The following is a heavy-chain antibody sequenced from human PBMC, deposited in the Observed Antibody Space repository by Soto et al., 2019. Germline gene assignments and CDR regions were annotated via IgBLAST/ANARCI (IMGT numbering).Heavy chain of an antibody. CDR3: AHRQDLGAFDI. CDR1: GFSLSTRAVG. CDR2: IYLNDDQ. D-gene: IGHD7-27*01. Sequence: SGPTLVKPTQTLTLTCTFSGFSLSTRAVGVGWIRQPPGKALEWLGLIYLNDDQRYSPSLKEKLTINKDTSKNHVVLTMTNMDPADTATYYCAHRQDLGAFDIWGQGTMVTVSS. J-gene: IGHJ3*02. V-gene: IGHV2-5*01.